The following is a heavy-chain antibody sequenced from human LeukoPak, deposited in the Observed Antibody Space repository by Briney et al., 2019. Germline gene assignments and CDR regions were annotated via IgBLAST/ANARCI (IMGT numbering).Heavy chain of an antibody. CDR3: ARGNWGRYYDSSGYYDFDY. D-gene: IGHD3-22*01. Sequence: SVKVSCKASGGTFSSYAISWVRQAPGQGLERMGRIIPILGIANYAQKFQGRVTITADKSTSTAYMELSSLRSEDTAVYYCARGNWGRYYDSSGYYDFDYWGQGTLVTVSS. J-gene: IGHJ4*02. CDR2: IIPILGIA. V-gene: IGHV1-69*04. CDR1: GGTFSSYA.